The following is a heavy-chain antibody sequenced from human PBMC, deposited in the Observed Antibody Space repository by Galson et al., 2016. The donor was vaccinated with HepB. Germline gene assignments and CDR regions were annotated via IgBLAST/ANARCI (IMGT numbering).Heavy chain of an antibody. CDR3: AKGRGSY. V-gene: IGHV3-7*03. CDR1: GFTFSTSW. D-gene: IGHD1-26*01. J-gene: IGHJ4*02. Sequence: SLRLSCAASGFTFSTSWMSWVRQGPGKGLEWVATLKEDGRDKYYVDSVKGRLTISRDNAEKSLFLQMNSLRAEDTALYFCAKGRGSYWGQGTLVTVSS. CDR2: LKEDGRDK.